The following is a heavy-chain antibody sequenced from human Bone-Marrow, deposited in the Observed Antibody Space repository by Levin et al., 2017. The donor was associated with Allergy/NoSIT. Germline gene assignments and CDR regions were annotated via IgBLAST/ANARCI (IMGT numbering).Heavy chain of an antibody. CDR3: ARGPLSSY. CDR2: INHSGST. CDR1: GGSFSGYY. Sequence: PSETLSLTCAVYGGSFSGYYWSWIRQPPGKGLEWIGEINHSGSTNYNPSLKSRVTISVDTSKNQFSLKLSSVTAADTAVYYCARGPLSSYWGQGTLVTVSS. J-gene: IGHJ4*02. D-gene: IGHD6-19*01. V-gene: IGHV4-34*01.